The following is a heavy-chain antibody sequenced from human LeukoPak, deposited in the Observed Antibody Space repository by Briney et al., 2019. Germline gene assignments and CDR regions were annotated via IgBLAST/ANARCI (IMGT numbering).Heavy chain of an antibody. CDR2: INPNSGGT. Sequence: ASVKVSCKASGYTFTGYYMHWVRQAPGQGLEWMGWINPNSGGTNYAQKFQGRVTMTRDTFISTAYMELSRLRSDDTAVYYCARDPTYSSSYYNWFDPWGQGTLVTVSS. CDR3: ARDPTYSSSYYNWFDP. V-gene: IGHV1-2*02. J-gene: IGHJ5*02. D-gene: IGHD6-13*01. CDR1: GYTFTGYY.